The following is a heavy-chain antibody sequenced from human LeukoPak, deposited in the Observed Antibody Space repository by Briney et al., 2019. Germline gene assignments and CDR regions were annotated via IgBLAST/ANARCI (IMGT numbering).Heavy chain of an antibody. J-gene: IGHJ4*02. CDR1: GFTFASYA. V-gene: IGHV3-23*01. CDR2: ISSGVGSP. D-gene: IGHD6-6*01. Sequence: GGSLRLSCEASGFTFASYALAWVRQAPGKGPEWVSTISSGVGSPFYADSVRGRFTISRDNSKNTLSLHMTSLRPEDTAVYYCAKGGSSSSEGGWGQGTLVTVSS. CDR3: AKGGSSSSEGG.